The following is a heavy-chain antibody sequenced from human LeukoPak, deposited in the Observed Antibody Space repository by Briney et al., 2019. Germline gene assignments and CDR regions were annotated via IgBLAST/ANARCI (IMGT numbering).Heavy chain of an antibody. V-gene: IGHV1-69*13. CDR3: VRDVAPSGTVWFDS. J-gene: IGHJ5*01. CDR1: GGTFSSYA. Sequence: ASVKVSCKASGGTFSSYAISWVRQAPGQGLEWMGGIIPIFGTANYAQKFQGRVTITADESTSTAYMELSSLRSEDTAVYYCVRDVAPSGTVWFDSWGQGTLVTVSS. D-gene: IGHD6-13*01. CDR2: IIPIFGTA.